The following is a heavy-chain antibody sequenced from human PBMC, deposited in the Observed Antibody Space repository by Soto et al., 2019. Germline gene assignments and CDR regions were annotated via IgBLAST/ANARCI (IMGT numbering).Heavy chain of an antibody. CDR1: GFTFSSYA. CDR3: ARVCYYGSGFCYYGMDV. Sequence: PGGSLRLSCAASGFTFSSYAMNWVRQAPGKGLEWVSVISGSGGSTYYADSVKGRFTISRDNAKNSLYLQMNSLRAEDTAVYYCARVCYYGSGFCYYGMDVWGQGTTVTVS. V-gene: IGHV3-23*01. D-gene: IGHD3-10*01. CDR2: ISGSGGST. J-gene: IGHJ6*02.